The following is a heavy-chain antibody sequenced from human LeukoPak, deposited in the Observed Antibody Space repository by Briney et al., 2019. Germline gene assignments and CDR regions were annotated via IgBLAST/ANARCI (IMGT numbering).Heavy chain of an antibody. V-gene: IGHV3-7*03. CDR3: AKGRYCTNGVCYMVLDY. CDR2: INHNGNVN. Sequence: GGSLRLSCAASGFTFSSYWMNWARQAPGKGLEWVASINHNGNVNYYVDSVKGRFTISRDNAKNSLYLQMNSLRAEDTALYYCAKGRYCTNGVCYMVLDYWGQGTLVTVSS. J-gene: IGHJ4*02. D-gene: IGHD2-8*01. CDR1: GFTFSSYW.